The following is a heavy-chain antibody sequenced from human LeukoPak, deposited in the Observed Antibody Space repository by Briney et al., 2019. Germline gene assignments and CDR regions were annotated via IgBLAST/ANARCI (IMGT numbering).Heavy chain of an antibody. CDR2: IYYSGST. D-gene: IGHD6-19*01. V-gene: IGHV4-59*08. CDR3: AIHTRGVAGGFDY. CDR1: GGSISSYY. J-gene: IGHJ4*02. Sequence: PSETLSLTCTVSGGSISSYYWSSIRQPPGKGLEWIGYIYYSGSTNYNPSLKSRVTISVDTSKNQFSLKLSSVTAANTAVYYCAIHTRGVAGGFDYWGQGTLVTVSS.